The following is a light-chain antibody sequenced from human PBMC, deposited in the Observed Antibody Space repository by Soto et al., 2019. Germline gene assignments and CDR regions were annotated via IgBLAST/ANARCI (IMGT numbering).Light chain of an antibody. V-gene: IGKV3-20*01. CDR1: QSVSNRY. CDR2: GAS. CDR3: QQYGSSPWT. J-gene: IGKJ1*01. Sequence: EIVLTQSPGTLSLSPGERATLSCRASQSVSNRYLAWYQQKPGQAPRLLIYGASSRATGIPDSFSGSGSGTDFTLTISRLEPEDFAVYYCQQYGSSPWTFGQATKVDIK.